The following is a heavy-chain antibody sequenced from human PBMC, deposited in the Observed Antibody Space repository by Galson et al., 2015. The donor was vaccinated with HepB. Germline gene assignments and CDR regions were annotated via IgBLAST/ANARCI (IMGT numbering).Heavy chain of an antibody. J-gene: IGHJ6*02. D-gene: IGHD6-13*01. V-gene: IGHV3-23*01. CDR3: ARDLSSSYYYYGMDV. CDR1: GLTFSSYA. CDR2: IRGSGDST. Sequence: SLRLSCAASGLTFSSYAMTWVRQPPGKGLEWVSAIRGSGDSTFYADSVKSRFTISRDNSKNTLYLQMNSLRAEDTAVYYCARDLSSSYYYYGMDVWGQGTTVTVSS.